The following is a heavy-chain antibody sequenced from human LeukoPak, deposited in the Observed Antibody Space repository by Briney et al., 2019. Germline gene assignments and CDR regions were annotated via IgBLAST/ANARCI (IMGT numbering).Heavy chain of an antibody. V-gene: IGHV1-8*03. CDR3: ARGSKITTSAFDI. D-gene: IGHD3-3*01. Sequence: VASVKVSCKASGYTFTSYDINWVRQAPGQGLEWMGWMNPNSGNTGYAQKFQGRVTITRNTSISTAYMELSSLRSEDTAVYYCARGSKITTSAFDIWGQGTMVTVSS. CDR2: MNPNSGNT. CDR1: GYTFTSYD. J-gene: IGHJ3*02.